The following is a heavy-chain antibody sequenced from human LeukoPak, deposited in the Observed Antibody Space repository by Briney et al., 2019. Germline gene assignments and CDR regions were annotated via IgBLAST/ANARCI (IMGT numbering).Heavy chain of an antibody. D-gene: IGHD3-16*01. V-gene: IGHV3-74*01. CDR2: INSDGSNT. Sequence: PGGSLRLSCAASGLTFSSYWMHWVRQAPGKGLVWVSRINSDGSNTNYADSMKGRFTISRDNAKNALYLQMNSLRAEDTAVYYCARVREDYVFDYWGQGTLVTVSS. J-gene: IGHJ4*02. CDR1: GLTFSSYW. CDR3: ARVREDYVFDY.